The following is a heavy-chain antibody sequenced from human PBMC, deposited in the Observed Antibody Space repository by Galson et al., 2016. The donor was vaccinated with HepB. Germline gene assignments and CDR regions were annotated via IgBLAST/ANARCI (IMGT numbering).Heavy chain of an antibody. D-gene: IGHD6-6*01. CDR1: GFTPTSYG. V-gene: IGHV3-33*01. CDR3: TLATRYDAFDI. Sequence: SLRLSCAASGFTPTSYGTHWVRQAPGKGLEWVAVIWFDGSNKYYADSVKGRFTISRDNSKNTLYLQMNSLRAEDTAVYYCTLATRYDAFDIWGQGTLVTVSA. CDR2: IWFDGSNK. J-gene: IGHJ3*02.